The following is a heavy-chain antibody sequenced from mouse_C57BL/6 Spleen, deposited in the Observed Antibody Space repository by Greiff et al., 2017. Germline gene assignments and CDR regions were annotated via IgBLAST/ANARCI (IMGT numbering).Heavy chain of an antibody. CDR2: ISSGSSTI. CDR3: ARRGKANFDY. J-gene: IGHJ2*01. V-gene: IGHV5-17*01. D-gene: IGHD1-1*01. Sequence: EVQRVESGGGLVKPGGSLKLSCAASGFTFSDYGMHWVRQAPEKGLEWVAYISSGSSTIYYADTVKGRFTISRDNAKHTLFLQMTSLRSADTAMYYCARRGKANFDYWGQGTTLTVSS. CDR1: GFTFSDYG.